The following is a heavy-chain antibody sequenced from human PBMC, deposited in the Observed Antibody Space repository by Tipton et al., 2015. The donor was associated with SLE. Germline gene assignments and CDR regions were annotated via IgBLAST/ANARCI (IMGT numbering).Heavy chain of an antibody. CDR1: GGSISSYY. V-gene: IGHV4-59*08. Sequence: TLSLTCTVSGGSISSYYWSWIRQPPGKGLEWIGYIYYSGNTYYNPSLESRVTISADTFKNQFSLKVTSVTAADTAVYYCARIHPNNYGDYGPFDYWGQGILVTVSS. CDR2: IYYSGNT. D-gene: IGHD4-17*01. J-gene: IGHJ4*02. CDR3: ARIHPNNYGDYGPFDY.